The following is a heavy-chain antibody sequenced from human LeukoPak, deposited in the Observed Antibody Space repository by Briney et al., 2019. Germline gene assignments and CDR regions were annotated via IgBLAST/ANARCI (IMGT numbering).Heavy chain of an antibody. CDR1: GFTFSSYS. J-gene: IGHJ3*02. V-gene: IGHV3-21*01. CDR2: ISSSSSYI. Sequence: PGGSLRLSCAASGFTFSSYSMNWVRQAPGKGLGWVSSISSSSSYIYYADSVKGRFTISRDNAKSSLYLQMNSLRAEDTAVYYCARDPALDGAFDIWGQGTMVTVSS. CDR3: ARDPALDGAFDI. D-gene: IGHD1-1*01.